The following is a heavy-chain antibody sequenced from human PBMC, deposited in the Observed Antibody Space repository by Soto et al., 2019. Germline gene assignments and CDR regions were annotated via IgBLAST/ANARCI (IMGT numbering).Heavy chain of an antibody. CDR3: AKDHSSSWGGDY. Sequence: QVQLVESGGGVVQPGTSLGLSCAASGFTFSRYGMQWVRQAPGKGLEWVALISTDGRNKDYADSVKGRFAISRDNAKNTLYLQMNSLRPEDTAVYYCAKDHSSSWGGDYWGQGTLVTVSS. CDR1: GFTFSRYG. V-gene: IGHV3-30*18. J-gene: IGHJ4*02. CDR2: ISTDGRNK. D-gene: IGHD6-13*01.